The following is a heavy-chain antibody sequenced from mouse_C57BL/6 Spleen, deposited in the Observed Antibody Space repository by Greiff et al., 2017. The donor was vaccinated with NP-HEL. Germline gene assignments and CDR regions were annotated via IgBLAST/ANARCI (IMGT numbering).Heavy chain of an antibody. D-gene: IGHD4-1*01. CDR2: ISSGSSTI. Sequence: EVQGVESGGGLVKPGGSLKLSCAASGFTFSDYGMHWVRQAPEKGLEWVAYISSGSSTIYYADTVKGRFTISRDNAKNTLFLQMTSLRSEDTAMYYCASSPSLTGAWFAYWGQGTLVTVSA. J-gene: IGHJ3*01. CDR3: ASSPSLTGAWFAY. V-gene: IGHV5-17*01. CDR1: GFTFSDYG.